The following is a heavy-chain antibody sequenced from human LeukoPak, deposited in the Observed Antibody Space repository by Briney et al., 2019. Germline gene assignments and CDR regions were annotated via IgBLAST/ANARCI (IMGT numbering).Heavy chain of an antibody. V-gene: IGHV3-74*01. CDR1: GSTFSSYW. Sequence: PGGSLRLSCAASGSTFSSYWMHWVRQAPGKGLVWVSRINSDGSSTSYADSVKGRFTISRDNAKNTLYLQMNSLRAEDTAVYYCAKDERQWLVRGAFDIWGQGTMVTVSS. J-gene: IGHJ3*02. D-gene: IGHD6-19*01. CDR3: AKDERQWLVRGAFDI. CDR2: INSDGSST.